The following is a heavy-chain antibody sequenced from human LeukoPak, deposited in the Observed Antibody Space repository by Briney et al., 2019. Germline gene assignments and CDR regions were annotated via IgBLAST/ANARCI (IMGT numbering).Heavy chain of an antibody. Sequence: TSETLSLTCTVSGVSISSSSYYWGWIRQPPGKGLEWIGSIYYSGSTYYNPSLKSRVTISVDTSKNQFSLKLSSVTAADTAVYYCARDFPDYDILTGYPLYYYGMDVWGQGTTVTVSS. CDR2: IYYSGST. CDR1: GVSISSSSYY. J-gene: IGHJ6*02. CDR3: ARDFPDYDILTGYPLYYYGMDV. V-gene: IGHV4-39*07. D-gene: IGHD3-9*01.